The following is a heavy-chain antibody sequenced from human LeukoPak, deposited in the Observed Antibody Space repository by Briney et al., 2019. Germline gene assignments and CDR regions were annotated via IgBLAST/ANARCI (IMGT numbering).Heavy chain of an antibody. D-gene: IGHD1-26*01. Sequence: ASVKVSCKASGGTFSSYAISWVRQAPGQGLEWMGRIIPILGIANYAQKFQGRVTITADESTSTAYMELNSLTSEDTAVYYCACSGTYRNFDYWGQGILVTVSS. CDR3: ACSGTYRNFDY. J-gene: IGHJ4*02. CDR1: GGTFSSYA. V-gene: IGHV1-69*04. CDR2: IIPILGIA.